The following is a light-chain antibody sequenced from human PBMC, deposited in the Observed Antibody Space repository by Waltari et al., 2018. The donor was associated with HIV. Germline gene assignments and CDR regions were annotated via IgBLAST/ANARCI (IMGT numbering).Light chain of an antibody. Sequence: DIVMTQSPDSLAVSLGERATINCKSSQSVLYSSNNKNYLAWYQQKSGQPPKLLIAWASTRESGVPDRFSGSGSGTDFTLTISSLQAEDVALYYCQQYYTTLFSFG. V-gene: IGKV4-1*01. J-gene: IGKJ3*01. CDR2: WAS. CDR1: QSVLYSSNNKNY. CDR3: QQYYTTLFS.